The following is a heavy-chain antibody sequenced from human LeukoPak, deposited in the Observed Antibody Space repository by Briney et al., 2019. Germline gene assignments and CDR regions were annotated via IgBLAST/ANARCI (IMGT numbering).Heavy chain of an antibody. Sequence: GGSLRLSCAASGFTFSSYAMHWVRQAPGKGLEYVSAISSNGGSTYYANSVKGRFTISRDNSKNTLYLQMGSLRAEDMAVYYCARGSVLRFLEWLGPTDYWGQGTLVTVSS. V-gene: IGHV3-64*01. CDR2: ISSNGGST. CDR3: ARGSVLRFLEWLGPTDY. D-gene: IGHD3-3*01. CDR1: GFTFSSYA. J-gene: IGHJ4*02.